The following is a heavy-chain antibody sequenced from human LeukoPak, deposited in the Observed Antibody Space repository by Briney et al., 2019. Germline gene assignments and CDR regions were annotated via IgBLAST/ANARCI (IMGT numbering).Heavy chain of an antibody. CDR3: AKDNTEGAGNFDY. J-gene: IGHJ4*02. V-gene: IGHV3-23*01. D-gene: IGHD1-26*01. CDR2: ISASGGST. CDR1: GFTFSSYA. Sequence: QTGGSLRLSCAASGFTFSSYAMSWVRQAPGRGLEWVSAISASGGSTYYSDSVKGRFTISRDNSKNTLYLQMNSLRAEDTAIYYCAKDNTEGAGNFDYWGQGTLVTVSS.